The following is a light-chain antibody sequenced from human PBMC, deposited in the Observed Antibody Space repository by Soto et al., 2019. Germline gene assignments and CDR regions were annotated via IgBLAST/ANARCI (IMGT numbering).Light chain of an antibody. CDR2: AAS. J-gene: IGKJ1*01. CDR1: QSVSSRF. CDR3: KEYGMSRT. Sequence: EIVLTQSPGTLSLSPGERATISCRASQSVSSRFLAWYQQRPGQAPRLLIYAASNTAPGIPDRLSGSGSGTDFNIPISRLEPEDFVVYYCKEYGMSRTFGQRTKEEIK. V-gene: IGKV3-20*01.